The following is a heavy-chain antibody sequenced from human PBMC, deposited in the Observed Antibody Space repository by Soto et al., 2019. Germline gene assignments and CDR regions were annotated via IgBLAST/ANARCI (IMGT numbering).Heavy chain of an antibody. CDR3: ATLNSFGADY. D-gene: IGHD5-18*01. CDR2: IYSDGSGT. J-gene: IGHJ4*02. CDR1: GFTFSSYW. Sequence: GESLKISCAASGFTFSSYWMHGVRQAPGKGLVWVSRIYSDGSGTTYADSVKGRFTISRDNAKSMLYLQMNSLRVEDTAVYYCATLNSFGADYWGQGTLVTSPQ. V-gene: IGHV3-74*01.